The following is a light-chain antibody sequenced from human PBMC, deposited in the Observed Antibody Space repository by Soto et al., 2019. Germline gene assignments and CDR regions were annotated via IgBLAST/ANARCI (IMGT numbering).Light chain of an antibody. Sequence: QSALTQPASVSGSPGQSITISCTGTSSDVGGYNYVSWYQQHPGKAPKLMIYDVSNRPSGVSNRFSGSKSGNTASLTISGLQAEDEADYYCSSYTINSTEVFGTGIKLTVL. V-gene: IGLV2-14*01. CDR2: DVS. CDR1: SSDVGGYNY. J-gene: IGLJ1*01. CDR3: SSYTINSTEV.